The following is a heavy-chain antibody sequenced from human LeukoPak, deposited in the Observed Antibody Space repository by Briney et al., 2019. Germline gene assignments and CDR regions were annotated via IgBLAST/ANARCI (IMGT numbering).Heavy chain of an antibody. CDR3: ARDFLREETGLGY. CDR2: IIPIFGTA. CDR1: GYTFIGYY. V-gene: IGHV1-69*05. D-gene: IGHD3-3*01. J-gene: IGHJ4*02. Sequence: GASVKVSCKASGYTFIGYYMHWVRQAPGQGLEWMGRIIPIFGTANYAQKFQGRVTITTDESTSTAYMELSSLRSEDTAVYYCARDFLREETGLGYWGQGTLVTVSS.